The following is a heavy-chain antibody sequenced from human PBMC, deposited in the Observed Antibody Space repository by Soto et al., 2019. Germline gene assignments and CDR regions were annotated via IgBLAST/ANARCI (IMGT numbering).Heavy chain of an antibody. CDR2: ISAYNGNT. CDR3: AREGLQLVGYYYYGMDV. Sequence: ASVKVSCKASGYTFTGYGISWVRQAPGQGLEWMGWISAYNGNTNYAQKLQGRVTMTADTSTSTAYMELRSLRSDDTAVYYCAREGLQLVGYYYYGMDVWGQGTTVTVSS. CDR1: GYTFTGYG. V-gene: IGHV1-18*04. D-gene: IGHD6-6*01. J-gene: IGHJ6*02.